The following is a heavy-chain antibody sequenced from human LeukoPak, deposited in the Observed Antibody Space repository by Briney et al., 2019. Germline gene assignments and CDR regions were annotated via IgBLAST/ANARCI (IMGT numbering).Heavy chain of an antibody. CDR2: TFYRSKWYC. V-gene: IGHV6-1*01. CDR1: GDSVSNNSAA. CDR3: TREATRDDAFDV. D-gene: IGHD2-15*01. J-gene: IGHJ3*01. Sequence: SQTLSLTCAISGDSVSNNSAAWNWIRQSPSRGLEWLGRTFYRSKWYCDYAVSVKSRITINPDTSKNQFSLQLNSVTPEDTAVYYCTREATRDDAFDVWGPGTKVTVSS.